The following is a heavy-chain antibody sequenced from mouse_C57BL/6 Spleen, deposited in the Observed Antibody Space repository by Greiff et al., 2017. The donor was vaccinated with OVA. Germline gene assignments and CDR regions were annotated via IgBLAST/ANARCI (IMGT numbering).Heavy chain of an antibody. CDR2: INPNNGGT. D-gene: IGHD2-3*01. Sequence: EVMLQQSGPELVKPGASVKISCKASGYTFTDYYMNWVKQSHGKSLEWIGDINPNNGGTSYNQKFKGKATLTVDKSSSTAYMELRSLTSEDSAVYYCARRGGYYDWYFDVWGTGTTVTVSS. V-gene: IGHV1-26*01. J-gene: IGHJ1*03. CDR3: ARRGGYYDWYFDV. CDR1: GYTFTDYY.